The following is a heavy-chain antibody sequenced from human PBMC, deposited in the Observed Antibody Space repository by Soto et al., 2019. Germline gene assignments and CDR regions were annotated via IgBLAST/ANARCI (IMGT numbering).Heavy chain of an antibody. CDR3: ARSITMVRGVIIHYYYGMDV. D-gene: IGHD3-10*01. CDR2: IYYSGST. J-gene: IGHJ6*02. CDR1: GGSISSYY. Sequence: SETLSLTCTVSGGSISSYYWSWIRQPPGKGLEWIGYIYYSGSTNYNPSLKSRVTISVDTPKNQFSLKLSSVTAADTAVYYCARSITMVRGVIIHYYYGMDVWGQGTTVTVSS. V-gene: IGHV4-59*08.